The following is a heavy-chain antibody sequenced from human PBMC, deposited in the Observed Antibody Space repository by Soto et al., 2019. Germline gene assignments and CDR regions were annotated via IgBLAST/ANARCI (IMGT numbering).Heavy chain of an antibody. V-gene: IGHV4-59*01. CDR2: IYYSGST. D-gene: IGHD6-19*01. CDR3: ARARAVAGKGWFDP. CDR1: GGSISSYY. J-gene: IGHJ5*02. Sequence: LSLTCTVSGGSISSYYWSWIRQPPGKGLEWIGYIYYSGSTNYNPPLKSRVTISVDTSKNQFSLKLSSVTAADTAVYYCARARAVAGKGWFDPWGQGTLVTVSS.